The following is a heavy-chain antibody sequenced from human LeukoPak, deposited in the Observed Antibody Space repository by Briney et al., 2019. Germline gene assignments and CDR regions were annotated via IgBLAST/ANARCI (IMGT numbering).Heavy chain of an antibody. CDR3: ARVPSMIRGVVNYGMDV. Sequence: ASVKVSCKTSGYSFTGYFMHWVRQAPGQGLDWMGWMNPNSADTKYAQRFQGRVTMTRDTSINTAYMQLRRLTSDDTAVYYCARVPSMIRGVVNYGMDVWGQGTTVTVSS. J-gene: IGHJ6*02. CDR1: GYSFTGYF. V-gene: IGHV1-2*02. D-gene: IGHD3-10*01. CDR2: MNPNSADT.